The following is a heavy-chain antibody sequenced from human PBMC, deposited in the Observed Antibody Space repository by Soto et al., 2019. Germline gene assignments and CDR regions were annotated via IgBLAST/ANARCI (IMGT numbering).Heavy chain of an antibody. Sequence: PGGSLRLSCAASGFTFSSYEMNWVRQAPGKGLEWVSYISSSGSTIYYADSVKGRFTISRDNAKNSLYLQMNSLRVEDTAVYYCARDQYYYYYGMDVWGQGTTVTVSS. V-gene: IGHV3-48*03. CDR3: ARDQYYYYYGMDV. CDR2: ISSSGSTI. CDR1: GFTFSSYE. J-gene: IGHJ6*02.